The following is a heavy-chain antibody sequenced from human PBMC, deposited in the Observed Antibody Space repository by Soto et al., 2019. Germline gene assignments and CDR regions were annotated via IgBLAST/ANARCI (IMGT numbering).Heavy chain of an antibody. Sequence: GASVKVSCKASGGTFSSYAISWVRQAPGQGLEWMGGIIPIFGTANYAQKFQGRVTITADESTSTAYMELSSLRSEDTAVYYCAGPRGGWQKYNWFDPWGKGTLVTVPS. CDR1: GGTFSSYA. J-gene: IGHJ5*02. CDR3: AGPRGGWQKYNWFDP. D-gene: IGHD6-19*01. V-gene: IGHV1-69*13. CDR2: IIPIFGTA.